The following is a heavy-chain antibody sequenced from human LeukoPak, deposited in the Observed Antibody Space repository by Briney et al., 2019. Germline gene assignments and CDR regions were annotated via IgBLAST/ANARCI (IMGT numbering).Heavy chain of an antibody. Sequence: PSETLSLTRTVSGGSISGYYWSWFRQPPGKGLEWVGYIYHSGRTSYNPSLKSRVTISVDTSKNEFSLKLRFVTAADTAVYYCAGPIYEAVEQWGQGTLVTVSS. CDR2: IYHSGRT. CDR3: AGPIYEAVEQ. CDR1: GGSISGYY. V-gene: IGHV4-59*08. J-gene: IGHJ4*02. D-gene: IGHD3-3*01.